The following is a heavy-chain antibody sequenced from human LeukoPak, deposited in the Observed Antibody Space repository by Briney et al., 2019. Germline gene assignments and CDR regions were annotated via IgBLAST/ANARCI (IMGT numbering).Heavy chain of an antibody. CDR2: FDPEDGET. D-gene: IGHD3-10*01. Sequence: ASVKVSCKVSGYTLTELSMHWVRQAPGKGLEWMGGFDPEDGETIYAQKFQGRVTMTEDTSTDTAYIELSSLRSEDTAVYYCATDITVYYGSGSPYWGQGTLVTVSS. J-gene: IGHJ4*02. CDR1: GYTLTELS. CDR3: ATDITVYYGSGSPY. V-gene: IGHV1-24*01.